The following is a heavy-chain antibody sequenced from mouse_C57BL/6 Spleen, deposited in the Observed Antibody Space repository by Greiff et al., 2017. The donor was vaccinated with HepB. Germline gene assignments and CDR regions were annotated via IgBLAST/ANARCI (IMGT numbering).Heavy chain of an antibody. CDR1: GYAFSSSW. CDR2: IYPGDGDT. Sequence: QAQLQQSGPELVKPGASVKISCKASGYAFSSSWMNWVKQRPGKRLEWIGRIYPGDGDTNYNGKFKGKATLTADKSSSTAYMQLSSLTSEDSAVYFCARKGYYAMDYWGQGTSVTVPS. CDR3: ARKGYYAMDY. V-gene: IGHV1-82*01. J-gene: IGHJ4*01.